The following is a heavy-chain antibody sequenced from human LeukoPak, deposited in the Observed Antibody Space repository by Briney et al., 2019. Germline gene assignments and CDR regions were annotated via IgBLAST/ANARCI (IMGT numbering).Heavy chain of an antibody. V-gene: IGHV4-34*01. Sequence: SETLSLTCALYGGSLSGYYWSWIRQPPGKGLEWIGEINHSGGTNYNPSLKSRVTISVDTSKNQFSLKLSSVTAADTAVYYCARGRSGEVRAYYHYYGGMDVWGQGTTVTVSS. CDR3: ARGRSGEVRAYYHYYGGMDV. CDR1: GGSLSGYY. CDR2: INHSGGT. D-gene: IGHD3-10*01. J-gene: IGHJ6*02.